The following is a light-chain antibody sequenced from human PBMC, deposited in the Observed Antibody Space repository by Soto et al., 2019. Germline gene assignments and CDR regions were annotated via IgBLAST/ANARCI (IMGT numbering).Light chain of an antibody. CDR3: QQYNTYPLT. CDR2: KAS. Sequence: DIQMTQSPSTLSASVGDRVTITCRASQSISTWLAWYQQKPGKAPKLLIYKASSLERGVPSRFSGSGSGTEFTLTISSLQPDDFATYYGQQYNTYPLTFGGGTTVEIK. J-gene: IGKJ4*01. V-gene: IGKV1-5*03. CDR1: QSISTW.